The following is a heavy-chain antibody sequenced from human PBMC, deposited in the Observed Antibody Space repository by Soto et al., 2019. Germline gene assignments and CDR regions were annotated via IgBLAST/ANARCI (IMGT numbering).Heavy chain of an antibody. Sequence: QVQLVQSGAEVKKPESSVKVSCKAPGGTFSTYAISWVRQAPGQGLEWMGGIIPMFGTANYAQRFQDRVTITADESTNTVYMELSRLRSEDTAVYFCASGIQMWLRRINTGYSGWGQGTLVTGSS. CDR2: IIPMFGTA. D-gene: IGHD5-12*01. V-gene: IGHV1-69*12. CDR3: ASGIQMWLRRINTGYSG. J-gene: IGHJ4*02. CDR1: GGTFSTYA.